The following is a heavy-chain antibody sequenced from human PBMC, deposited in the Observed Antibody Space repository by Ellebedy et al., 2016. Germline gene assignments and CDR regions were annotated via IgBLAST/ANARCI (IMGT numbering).Heavy chain of an antibody. Sequence: ASVKVSCKASGYTFTSYDINWVRQATGQELEWMGWMNPNSGNTGYAQKFQGRVTMTRNTSISTAYMELSSRRSEDTAVYYCARARSDSSSWYWYYYYYMDVWGKGTTVTVSS. CDR3: ARARSDSSSWYWYYYYYMDV. D-gene: IGHD6-13*01. CDR2: MNPNSGNT. V-gene: IGHV1-8*01. J-gene: IGHJ6*03. CDR1: GYTFTSYD.